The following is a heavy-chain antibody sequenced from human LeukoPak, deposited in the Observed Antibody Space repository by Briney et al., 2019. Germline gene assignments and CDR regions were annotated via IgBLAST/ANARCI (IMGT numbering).Heavy chain of an antibody. V-gene: IGHV3-30-3*01. D-gene: IGHD1-26*01. J-gene: IGHJ6*03. CDR3: ARGGSGSYYYYYYYMDV. Sequence: PGGSLRLSCAASGFTFSSYAIHWVRQAPGKGLEWVAMTSYDGCNKYYADSVKGRFTISRDNSKNTLYLQMNSLRAEDTAVYYCARGGSGSYYYYYYYMDVWGKGTTVTVSS. CDR1: GFTFSSYA. CDR2: TSYDGCNK.